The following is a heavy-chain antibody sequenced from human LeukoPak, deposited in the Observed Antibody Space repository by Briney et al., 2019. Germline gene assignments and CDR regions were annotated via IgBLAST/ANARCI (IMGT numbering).Heavy chain of an antibody. CDR1: GFTFTSFA. CDR2: ISGTGGST. D-gene: IGHD3-10*01. Sequence: PGGSLRLSCAPSGFTFTSFAMNWVRQAPGKGLEWVSGISGTGGSTYYADSVKGRFTISRDNSNNTLYLHMNSLRAEDTAVYYCAKASKYSYGSGSYSDYFDYWGQGTLVTVSS. J-gene: IGHJ4*02. CDR3: AKASKYSYGSGSYSDYFDY. V-gene: IGHV3-23*01.